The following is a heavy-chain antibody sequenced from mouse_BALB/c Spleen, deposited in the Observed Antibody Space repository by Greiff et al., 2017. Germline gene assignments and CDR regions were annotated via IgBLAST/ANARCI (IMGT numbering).Heavy chain of an antibody. D-gene: IGHD2-14*01. Sequence: QVQLQQSGPGLVQPSQSLSITCTVSGFSLTSYGVHWVRQSPGKGLEWLGVIWSGGSTDYNAAFISRLSISKDNSKSQVFFKMNSLQANDTAIYYCAINRYDGSWYFDVWGAGTTVTVSS. J-gene: IGHJ1*01. CDR1: GFSLTSYG. CDR3: AINRYDGSWYFDV. V-gene: IGHV2-2*02. CDR2: IWSGGST.